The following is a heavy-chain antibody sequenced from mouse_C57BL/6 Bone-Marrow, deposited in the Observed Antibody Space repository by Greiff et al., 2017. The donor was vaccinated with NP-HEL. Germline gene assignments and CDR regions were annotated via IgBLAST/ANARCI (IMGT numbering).Heavy chain of an antibody. CDR2: INYDGSST. CDR1: GFTFSDYY. D-gene: IGHD1-1*01. Sequence: EVKLVESEGGLVQPGSSMKLSCTASGFTFSDYYMAWVRQVPEKGLEWVANINYDGSSTYYLDSLKSRFIISRDNAKNILYLQMSSLKSEDTATYYCARAADYYGSSYAMDYWGQGTSVTVSS. CDR3: ARAADYYGSSYAMDY. V-gene: IGHV5-16*01. J-gene: IGHJ4*01.